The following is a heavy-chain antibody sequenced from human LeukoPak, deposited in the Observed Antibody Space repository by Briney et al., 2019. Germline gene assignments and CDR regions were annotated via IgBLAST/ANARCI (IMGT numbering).Heavy chain of an antibody. CDR1: GASISTNEFY. D-gene: IGHD2/OR15-2a*01. J-gene: IGHJ6*02. CDR3: ARVGYYCNTGNCFGVYYYAMDV. CDR2: IYYSGST. V-gene: IGHV4-30-4*01. Sequence: SQTLSLTCTVSGASISTNEFYWTWIRQPPGKGLEWIGYIYYSGSTYYNPSLKSRVTISVDTSKNQFSLKLNSVTAADTAVFYCARVGYYCNTGNCFGVYYYAMDVWGRGTTVTVSS.